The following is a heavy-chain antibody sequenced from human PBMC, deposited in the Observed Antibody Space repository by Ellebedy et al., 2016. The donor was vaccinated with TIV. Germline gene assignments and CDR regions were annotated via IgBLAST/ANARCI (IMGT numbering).Heavy chain of an antibody. CDR3: ARDRAGYYYGSGMSQSVYYYYMDV. J-gene: IGHJ6*03. CDR2: IHYSGST. Sequence: SETLSLXXAVYGGSFSGYYWSWIRQPPGKGLEWIGYIHYSGSTNSKPSLKSRVTISIDTSKNQLSLRLRSVTAADTAVYYCARDRAGYYYGSGMSQSVYYYYMDVWGKGTTVTVSS. D-gene: IGHD3-10*01. CDR1: GGSFSGYY. V-gene: IGHV4-59*12.